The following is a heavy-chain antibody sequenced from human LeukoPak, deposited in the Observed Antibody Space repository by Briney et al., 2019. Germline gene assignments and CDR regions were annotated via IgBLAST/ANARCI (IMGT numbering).Heavy chain of an antibody. V-gene: IGHV4-4*07. J-gene: IGHJ6*03. D-gene: IGHD2-2*01. CDR3: ARAGYCSSTSCHLFRLHYYYYYMDV. CDR1: GGSISSYY. Sequence: SETLSLTCTVSGGSISSYYWSWIRQPAGKGLEWIGRIYTSGGTNYNPSLKSRVTMSVDTSKNQFSLKLSSVTAADTAVYYCARAGYCSSTSCHLFRLHYYYYYMDVWSKGTTVTVSS. CDR2: IYTSGGT.